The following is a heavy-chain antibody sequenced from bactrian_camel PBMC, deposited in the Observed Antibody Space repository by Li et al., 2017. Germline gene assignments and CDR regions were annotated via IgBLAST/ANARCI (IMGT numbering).Heavy chain of an antibody. J-gene: IGHJ4*01. CDR1: GNILGLIY. V-gene: IGHV3S54*01. CDR3: MGGATLSTLNPGSFPY. CDR2: IHARHSDW. Sequence: QVQLVESGGGSVQSGGSLTLSCAVSGNILGLIYMAWARQREGQEREGVATIHARHSDWWYADSVKGRFTISQDRDKNMLYLQMDDLRPEDTATYYCMGGATLSTLNPGSFPYWGQGTQVTVS. D-gene: IGHD3*01.